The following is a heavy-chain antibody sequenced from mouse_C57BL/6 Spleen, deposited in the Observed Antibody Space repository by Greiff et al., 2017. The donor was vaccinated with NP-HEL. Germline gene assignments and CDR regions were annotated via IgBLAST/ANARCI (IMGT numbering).Heavy chain of an antibody. D-gene: IGHD1-1*01. CDR1: GYTFTSYG. Sequence: VQLLESGAGLARPGTSVKLSCTASGYTFTSYGISWVKQRTGQGLEWIGEIYPGSGNTYYHETFKSRFTLTADKATSTAYLELRSLTSEDTAVYYCARSAADYENAMDYWGQGTSVTVSS. CDR2: IYPGSGNT. V-gene: IGHV1-81*01. J-gene: IGHJ4*01. CDR3: ARSAADYENAMDY.